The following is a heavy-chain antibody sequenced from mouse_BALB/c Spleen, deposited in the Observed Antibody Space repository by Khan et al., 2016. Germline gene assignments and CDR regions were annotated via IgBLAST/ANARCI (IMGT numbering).Heavy chain of an antibody. Sequence: EVQLQESGPSLVKPSQTLSLTCSVTGDSITSGYWNWIRKFPGNKLEYMGYISYSGSTYYNPSLKSRISITRDTSKNQYYLQLNSVTTEDTATYSCARDHSSYGAWFAYWGQGTLVTVSA. CDR3: ARDHSSYGAWFAY. CDR2: ISYSGST. V-gene: IGHV3-8*02. D-gene: IGHD1-1*01. J-gene: IGHJ3*01. CDR1: GDSITSGY.